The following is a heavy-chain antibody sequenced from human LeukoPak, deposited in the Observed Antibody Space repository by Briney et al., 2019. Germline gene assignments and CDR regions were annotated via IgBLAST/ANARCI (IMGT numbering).Heavy chain of an antibody. CDR3: ARQAGSSSWYRGRPYYYMDV. CDR2: INHSGST. Sequence: SDTLSLTCAVYGGSFSGYYWSWIRQPPGKGREWIGEINHSGSTNYNPSLKSRVTISVDTSKNQFSLKLSSVTAADTAVYYCARQAGSSSWYRGRPYYYMDVWGKGTTVTISS. CDR1: GGSFSGYY. V-gene: IGHV4-34*01. D-gene: IGHD6-13*01. J-gene: IGHJ6*03.